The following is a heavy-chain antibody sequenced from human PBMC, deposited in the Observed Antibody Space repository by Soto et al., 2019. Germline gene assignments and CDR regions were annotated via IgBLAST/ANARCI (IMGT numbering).Heavy chain of an antibody. Sequence: ASVKVSCKASGYTFTSYAMNWVRQAPGQGLEWMGIINTSGGSTSYAQKFQGRVTMTRDTSTSTVYMELSSLRSEDTAMYYCARGTIQVWWQIDYWGQGALVTVSS. V-gene: IGHV1-46*01. CDR2: INTSGGST. CDR1: GYTFTSYA. CDR3: ARGTIQVWWQIDY. J-gene: IGHJ4*02. D-gene: IGHD5-18*01.